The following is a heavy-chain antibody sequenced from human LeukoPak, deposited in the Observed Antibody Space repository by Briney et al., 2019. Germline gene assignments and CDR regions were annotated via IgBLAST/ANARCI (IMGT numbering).Heavy chain of an antibody. CDR1: GFTFSGSA. D-gene: IGHD1-26*01. CDR2: IRSKANSYAT. Sequence: GGPLRLSCAASGFTFSGSAMHWVRQASGKGLEWVGRIRSKANSYATAYAASVKGRFTISRDDSKNTAYLQMNSLKTEDTAVYYCTSSRSHPDYWGQGTLVTVSS. J-gene: IGHJ4*02. CDR3: TSSRSHPDY. V-gene: IGHV3-73*01.